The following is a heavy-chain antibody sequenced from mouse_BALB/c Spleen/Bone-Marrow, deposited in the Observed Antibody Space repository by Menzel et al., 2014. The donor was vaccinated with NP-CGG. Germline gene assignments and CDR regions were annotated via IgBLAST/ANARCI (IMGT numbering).Heavy chain of an antibody. D-gene: IGHD1-1*01. J-gene: IGHJ4*01. CDR1: GFSLTSYG. Sequence: VMLVESGPGLVAPSQSLSITCTVSGFSLTSYGVHWVRQPPGKGLEWLGVIWAGGSTNYNSALMSRLSISKDNSQSQVFLKMNSLQTDDTAMYYCARAPLLRYHYAMDYWGQGTSVTVSS. CDR3: ARAPLLRYHYAMDY. CDR2: IWAGGST. V-gene: IGHV2-9*02.